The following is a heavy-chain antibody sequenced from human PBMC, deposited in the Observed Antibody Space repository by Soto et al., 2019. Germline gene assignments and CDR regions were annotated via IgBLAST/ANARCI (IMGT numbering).Heavy chain of an antibody. CDR2: IYDSGST. J-gene: IGHJ5*02. V-gene: IGHV4-61*01. Sequence: KGSETLSLTGTVSGGSVSSGIYYGTWIRKPPGKGLEWIGYIYDSGSTNYNPSLKSRVIISVDTSKNQFSLNLRSVTAADTAVYFCARDSRDNGNFGNWFDPWGQGTLVTVSS. D-gene: IGHD1-26*01. CDR1: GGSVSSGIYY. CDR3: ARDSRDNGNFGNWFDP.